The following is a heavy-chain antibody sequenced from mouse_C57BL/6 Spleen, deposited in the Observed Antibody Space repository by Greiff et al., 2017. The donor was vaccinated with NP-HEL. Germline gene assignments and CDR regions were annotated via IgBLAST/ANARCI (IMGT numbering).Heavy chain of an antibody. CDR3: ARYNYGYARGYFDY. CDR1: GFTFTDYY. V-gene: IGHV7-3*01. D-gene: IGHD2-2*01. CDR2: IRNKANGYTT. Sequence: VQLKESGGGLVQPGGSLSLSCAASGFTFTDYYMSWVRQPPGKALEWLGFIRNKANGYTTEYSASVKGRFTISRDNSQSILYLQMNALRAEDSATYYCARYNYGYARGYFDYWGQGTTLTVSS. J-gene: IGHJ2*01.